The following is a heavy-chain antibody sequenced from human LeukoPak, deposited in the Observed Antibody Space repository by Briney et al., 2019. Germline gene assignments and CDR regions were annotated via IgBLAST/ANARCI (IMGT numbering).Heavy chain of an antibody. V-gene: IGHV1-2*02. J-gene: IGHJ4*02. CDR2: INPNSGGT. CDR1: GYTFTGYY. Sequence: ASVKVSCKASGYTFTGYYMHWVRQAPGQGLEWMGWINPNSGGTNYAQKFQGRVTMTRDTSISTAYMELSRLRSDDTAVYYCARDLGRVGYYDSSGYSPLPGDYWGQGTLVTVSS. CDR3: ARDLGRVGYYDSSGYSPLPGDY. D-gene: IGHD3-22*01.